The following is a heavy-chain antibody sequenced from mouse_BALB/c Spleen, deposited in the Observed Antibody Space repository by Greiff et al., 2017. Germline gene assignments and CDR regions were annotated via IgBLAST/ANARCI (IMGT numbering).Heavy chain of an antibody. V-gene: IGHV1-77*01. CDR1: GYTFTDYY. J-gene: IGHJ4*01. CDR2: IYPGSGNT. Sequence: QVQLKESGAELARPGASVKLSCKASGYTFTDYYINWVKQRTGQGLEWIGEIYPGSGNTYYNEKFKGKATLTADKSSSTAYMQLSSLTSEDSAVYFCARTGYGLHAMDYWGQGTSVTVSS. D-gene: IGHD1-1*01. CDR3: ARTGYGLHAMDY.